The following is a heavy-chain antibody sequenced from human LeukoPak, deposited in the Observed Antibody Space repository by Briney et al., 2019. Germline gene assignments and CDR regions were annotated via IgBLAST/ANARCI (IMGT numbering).Heavy chain of an antibody. D-gene: IGHD2-15*01. CDR1: GGSINNYH. CDR2: IYSSGTT. CDR3: ARDSAATGRYFDL. J-gene: IGHJ2*01. V-gene: IGHV4-4*07. Sequence: SETLSLTCSVSGGSINNYHWSWIRQPPGRRLEWIGRIYSSGTTNYNPSLESRVAMSVDTSKNQFSLKVTSVTAADTAVYYCARDSAATGRYFDLWGRGTLVTVSS.